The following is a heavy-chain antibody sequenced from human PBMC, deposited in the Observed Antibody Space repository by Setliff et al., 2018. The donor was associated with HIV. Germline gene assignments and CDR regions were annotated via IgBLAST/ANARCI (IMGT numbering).Heavy chain of an antibody. J-gene: IGHJ4*02. D-gene: IGHD3-22*01. Sequence: ASVKVSCKASGYTFASYGISWVRQAPGQGLEWMGWISAYNGNTNYAQKLQGRVTMTTDTSTSTAYMELRSLRSEDTAVYYCAARNYFDSSGYQHWGQGTLVTVSS. CDR1: GYTFASYG. V-gene: IGHV1-18*01. CDR2: ISAYNGNT. CDR3: AARNYFDSSGYQH.